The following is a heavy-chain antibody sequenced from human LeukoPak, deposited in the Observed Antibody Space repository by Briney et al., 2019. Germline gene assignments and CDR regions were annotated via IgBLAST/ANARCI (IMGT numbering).Heavy chain of an antibody. CDR1: GGSISSSSYY. V-gene: IGHV4-39*07. Sequence: PSETLSLTCTVSGGSISSSSYYWGWIRQPPGKGLEWIGSIYHSGSTYYNPSLKSRVTISVDTSKNQFSLKLSSVTAADTAVYYCARVVAAAGTKKYYVDYWGQGTLVTVSS. CDR3: ARVVAAAGTKKYYVDY. D-gene: IGHD6-13*01. CDR2: IYHSGST. J-gene: IGHJ4*02.